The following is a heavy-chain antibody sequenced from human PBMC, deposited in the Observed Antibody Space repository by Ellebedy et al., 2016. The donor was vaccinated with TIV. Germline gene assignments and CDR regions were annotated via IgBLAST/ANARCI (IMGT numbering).Heavy chain of an antibody. Sequence: GESLKISCAASGFTFISHGMNWVRQAPGKGLEWISYISSSSTSNHYADSVMGRFTISRDNANNSVFLEMNGLGNEDTAVYYCARGYGGPLDFWGQGVLVIVSS. D-gene: IGHD5-12*01. V-gene: IGHV3-48*02. CDR3: ARGYGGPLDF. J-gene: IGHJ4*02. CDR2: ISSSSTSN. CDR1: GFTFISHG.